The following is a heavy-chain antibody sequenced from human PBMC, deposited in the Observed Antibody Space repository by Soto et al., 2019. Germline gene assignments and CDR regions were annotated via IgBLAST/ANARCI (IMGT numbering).Heavy chain of an antibody. CDR3: AKLMVRGVIAPYAMDV. CDR1: GFTFRHFV. D-gene: IGHD3-10*01. J-gene: IGHJ6*02. Sequence: QVQLVESGGGVVQPGSSLRLSCAASGFTFRHFVMHWVRQAPGRGLEWVAVISYDGDTKYYAESVKGRFTISRDNSKKPVFLQMNSLRAEDTAVYHCAKLMVRGVIAPYAMDVWGQGTTVSVSS. CDR2: ISYDGDTK. V-gene: IGHV3-30*18.